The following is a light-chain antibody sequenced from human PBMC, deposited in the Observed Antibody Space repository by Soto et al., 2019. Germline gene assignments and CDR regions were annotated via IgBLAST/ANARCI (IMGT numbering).Light chain of an antibody. V-gene: IGKV3-15*01. J-gene: IGKJ4*01. CDR1: QSINSN. CDR3: QQYNNWPRAT. Sequence: VMTQSPATLSVSPGETVTLSCRASQSINSNLAWYQQKPGQPPRLLMFRASIRATGLPARFSGSGSGTEFNITISSLQSEDSAVYYCQQYNNWPRATFGGGTKVEIK. CDR2: RAS.